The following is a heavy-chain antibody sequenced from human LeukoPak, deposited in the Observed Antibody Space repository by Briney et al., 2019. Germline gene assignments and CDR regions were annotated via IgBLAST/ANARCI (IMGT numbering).Heavy chain of an antibody. J-gene: IGHJ4*02. V-gene: IGHV4-4*07. CDR3: ARGPYYYDSSGYYPD. CDR2: IYTSGST. D-gene: IGHD3-22*01. Sequence: SETLSLTCTVSGGSISSYYWSWIRQPAGKGLEWIGRIYTSGSTNYNPSLKSRVTISVDTSKNQFSLKLSSVTAADTAVYYCARGPYYYDSSGYYPDWGQGTLVTVSS. CDR1: GGSISSYY.